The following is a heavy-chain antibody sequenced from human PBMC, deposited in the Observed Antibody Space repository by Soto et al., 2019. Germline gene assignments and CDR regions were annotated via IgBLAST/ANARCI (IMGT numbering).Heavy chain of an antibody. CDR2: ISWDGGST. V-gene: IGHV3-43*01. CDR3: AKDSARGHYYGMDV. CDR1: GFTFDDYT. Sequence: EVQLVESGGVVVQPGGSLRLSCAASGFTFDDYTMHWVRQAPGKGLEWVSLISWDGGSTYYADSVKGRFTISRDNSKNSLYLQMNSLRTEGTALYYCAKDSARGHYYGMDVWGQGTTVTVSS. J-gene: IGHJ6*02. D-gene: IGHD3-10*01.